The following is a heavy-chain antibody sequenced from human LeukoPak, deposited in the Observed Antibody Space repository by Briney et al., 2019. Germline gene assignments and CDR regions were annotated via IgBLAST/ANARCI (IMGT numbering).Heavy chain of an antibody. Sequence: PGGSLRLSCAASGFIGSNNYMSWVRQAPGKGLEWVSVIYSGESTYYADSVKARFTLSRDSPNNTLYLQMNSLRAEDTAVYYRAKDGDYYDSGSHLDDWGQGTLVTVSS. V-gene: IGHV3-53*01. CDR2: IYSGEST. D-gene: IGHD3-22*01. CDR1: GFIGSNNY. CDR3: AKDGDYYDSGSHLDD. J-gene: IGHJ4*02.